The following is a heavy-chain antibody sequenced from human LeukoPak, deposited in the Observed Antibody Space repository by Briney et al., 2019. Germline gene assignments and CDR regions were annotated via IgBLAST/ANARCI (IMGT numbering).Heavy chain of an antibody. J-gene: IGHJ6*03. CDR1: GFTFSDHY. Sequence: PGGSLRLSCAASGFTFSDHYMDWVRQAPGKGLEGVGRTRNKANNYTTEYAASVKGRFTISRDDSKNSLYLQMNSLKTEDTAVYYCVRVFAAAGTRYFYMDVWGKGTTVTVSS. CDR2: TRNKANNYTT. V-gene: IGHV3-72*01. CDR3: VRVFAAAGTRYFYMDV. D-gene: IGHD6-13*01.